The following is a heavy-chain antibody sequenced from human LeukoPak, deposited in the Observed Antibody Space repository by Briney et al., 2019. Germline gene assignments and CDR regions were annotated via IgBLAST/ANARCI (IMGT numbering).Heavy chain of an antibody. CDR3: ARGRWKGSGYVPSDRQRRNWFDP. Sequence: SVKVSCKASGGTFSSYAISWVRQAPGQGLEWMGGIIPIFGTANYAQKFQGRVTITAGESTSTAYMELSSLRSEDTAVYYCARGRWKGSGYVPSDRQRRNWFDPWGQGTLVTVSS. CDR2: IIPIFGTA. J-gene: IGHJ5*02. CDR1: GGTFSSYA. V-gene: IGHV1-69*01. D-gene: IGHD5-12*01.